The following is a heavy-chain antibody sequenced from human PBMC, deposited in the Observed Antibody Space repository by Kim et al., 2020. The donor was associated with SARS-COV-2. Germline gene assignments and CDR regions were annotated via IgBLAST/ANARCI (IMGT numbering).Heavy chain of an antibody. J-gene: IGHJ4*02. D-gene: IGHD6-19*01. CDR3: AREMKSSSGWYYPWDY. CDR2: IYTSGST. Sequence: SETLSLTCTVSGGSISSYYWSWIRQPAGKGLEWIGRIYTSGSTNYNPSLKSRVTMSVDTSKNQFSLKLSSVTAADTAVYYCAREMKSSSGWYYPWDYWGQGTLVTVSS. V-gene: IGHV4-4*07. CDR1: GGSISSYY.